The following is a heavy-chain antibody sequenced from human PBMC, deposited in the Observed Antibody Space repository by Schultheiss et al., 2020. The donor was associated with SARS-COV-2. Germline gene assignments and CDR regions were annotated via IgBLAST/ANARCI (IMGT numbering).Heavy chain of an antibody. V-gene: IGHV3-30-3*01. J-gene: IGHJ4*02. Sequence: GGSLRLSCAASGFTFSSYAMHWVRQAPGKGLEWVAVISYDGTAKYYADSVKGRFTISRDNSKTTLYLQMNSLRAEDTAVYYCARVEGGMIDYWGQGTLVTVSS. D-gene: IGHD3-16*01. CDR3: ARVEGGMIDY. CDR2: ISYDGTAK. CDR1: GFTFSSYA.